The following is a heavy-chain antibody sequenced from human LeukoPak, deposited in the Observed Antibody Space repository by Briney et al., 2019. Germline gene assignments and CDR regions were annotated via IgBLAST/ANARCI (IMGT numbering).Heavy chain of an antibody. CDR1: RFTFSSYA. D-gene: IGHD3-22*01. J-gene: IGHJ3*02. Sequence: GGSLRLSCAASRFTFSSYAMHWVRQAPGKGLEWVAVISYDGSNKYYADSVKGRFTISRDNSKNTLYLQMNGLRAEDTAVYYCARDRAYYYDSSGYFDAFDIWGQGTMVTVSS. CDR3: ARDRAYYYDSSGYFDAFDI. CDR2: ISYDGSNK. V-gene: IGHV3-30*04.